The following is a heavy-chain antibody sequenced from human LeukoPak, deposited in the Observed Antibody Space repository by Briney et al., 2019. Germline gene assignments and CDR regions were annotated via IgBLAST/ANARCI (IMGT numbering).Heavy chain of an antibody. Sequence: PSETLSLTCTVSGGSISSYHWSWIRQPPGKGLEWIGDTYNSGSTNYNPSLKSRVTISVDTSKNQFSLKLTSVTAADTAVYYCARGSRELYYFDYWGQGTLVTVSS. CDR1: GGSISSYH. V-gene: IGHV4-59*01. CDR3: ARGSRELYYFDY. D-gene: IGHD1-7*01. J-gene: IGHJ4*02. CDR2: TYNSGST.